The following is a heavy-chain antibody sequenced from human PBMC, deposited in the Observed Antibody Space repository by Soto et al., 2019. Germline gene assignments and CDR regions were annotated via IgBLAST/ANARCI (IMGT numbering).Heavy chain of an antibody. Sequence: PSETLSLTCTVSGGSIRSADYYWSWIRQPPGKGLEWIGYIYYSGNTNYNPSLKSRVTMSVDTSKNQISLKLGSVTAADTAVYYCARGEYSHKYVLGMAVWGQGTTVTVSS. CDR3: ARGEYSHKYVLGMAV. V-gene: IGHV4-30-4*01. D-gene: IGHD5-18*01. CDR1: GGSIRSADYY. J-gene: IGHJ6*02. CDR2: IYYSGNT.